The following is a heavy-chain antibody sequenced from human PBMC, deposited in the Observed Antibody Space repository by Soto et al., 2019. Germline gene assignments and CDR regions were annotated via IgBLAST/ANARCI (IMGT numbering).Heavy chain of an antibody. CDR3: AKVNSGYYYVSDY. CDR2: ISYDGSNK. CDR1: GFTFSSYG. J-gene: IGHJ4*02. Sequence: GGSLRLSCAASGFTFSSYGMHWVRQAPGKGLEWVAVISYDGSNKYYADSVKGRFTISRDNSKNTLYLQMNSLRAEDTAVYYCAKVNSGYYYVSDYWGQGTLVTVSS. V-gene: IGHV3-30*18. D-gene: IGHD3-22*01.